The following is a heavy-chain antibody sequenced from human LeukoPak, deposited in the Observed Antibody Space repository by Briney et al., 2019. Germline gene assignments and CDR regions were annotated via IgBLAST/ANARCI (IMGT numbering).Heavy chain of an antibody. D-gene: IGHD2-2*01. Sequence: PGGSLRLSCVASGFTFSCYSMNWVRQAPGKGLEWVSSISSRSSYIYYADSVKGRFAISRDNAKNSLYLQMNSLRAEDTAVYYCARASSTHGEYYFDYWGQGTLVTVSS. J-gene: IGHJ4*02. CDR3: ARASSTHGEYYFDY. CDR2: ISSRSSYI. CDR1: GFTFSCYS. V-gene: IGHV3-21*01.